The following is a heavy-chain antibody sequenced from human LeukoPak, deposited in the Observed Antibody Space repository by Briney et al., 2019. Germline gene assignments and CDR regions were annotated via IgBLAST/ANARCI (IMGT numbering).Heavy chain of an antibody. CDR2: FDPEDGET. Sequence: VASVTVSCKVSGYTLTELSMHWVRQAPGKGLEWMGGFDPEDGETIYAQKFQGRVTMTEDTSTDTAYVELSSLRSEDTAVYYCARRNGADYGMDVWGQGTTVTVSS. V-gene: IGHV1-24*01. D-gene: IGHD1-26*01. J-gene: IGHJ6*02. CDR3: ARRNGADYGMDV. CDR1: GYTLTELS.